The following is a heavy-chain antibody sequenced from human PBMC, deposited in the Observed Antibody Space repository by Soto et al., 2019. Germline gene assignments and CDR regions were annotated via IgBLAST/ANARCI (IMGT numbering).Heavy chain of an antibody. D-gene: IGHD6-13*01. CDR2: IWHDGSNK. V-gene: IGHV3-33*01. CDR3: ARYSSSWDF. Sequence: QVQLVESGGGVVQPGRSLRLSCAASGFSFSSHGMHWVRQAPGKGLEWVAVIWHDGSNKYYADSVKGRFTISRDNSKNMLYLQMNSLRAEDTAVYYCARYSSSWDFWGQGTLVTVSS. CDR1: GFSFSSHG. J-gene: IGHJ4*02.